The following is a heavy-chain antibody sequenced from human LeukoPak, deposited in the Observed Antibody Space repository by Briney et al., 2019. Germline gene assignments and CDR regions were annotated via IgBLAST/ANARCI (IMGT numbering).Heavy chain of an antibody. CDR1: GGSVSGYY. D-gene: IGHD1-7*01. J-gene: IGHJ4*02. CDR3: ATQLSHNSNYIWRF. CDR2: IYHNGAT. Sequence: SETLSLTCAVYGGSVSGYYWSWIRQSPGKGLEWIGEIYHNGATNYNPSLKSRVSLFLDKSKNQFSMRMHSLTAADTATYCCATQLSHNSNYIWRFWGQGTLVVVSS. V-gene: IGHV4-34*01.